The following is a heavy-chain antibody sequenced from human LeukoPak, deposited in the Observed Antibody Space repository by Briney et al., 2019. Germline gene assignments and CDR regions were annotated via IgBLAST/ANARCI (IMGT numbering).Heavy chain of an antibody. V-gene: IGHV3-7*01. CDR3: ARMGYSSGWYKWSVDY. CDR2: IKQGGSEK. Sequence: GGSLRLSCAASGFTFSSYWMSWVRQAPGKGLEWVANIKQGGSEKYYVDSVKGRFTISRDNAKNSLYLQMNSLRAEDTAVYYCARMGYSSGWYKWSVDYWGQGTLVTVSS. D-gene: IGHD6-19*01. J-gene: IGHJ4*02. CDR1: GFTFSSYW.